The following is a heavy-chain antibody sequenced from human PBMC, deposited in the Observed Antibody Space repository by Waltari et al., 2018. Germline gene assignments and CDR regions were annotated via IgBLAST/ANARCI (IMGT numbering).Heavy chain of an antibody. CDR2: ISAYNGNT. D-gene: IGHD6-13*01. J-gene: IGHJ4*02. Sequence: QVQLVQSGAEVRKSGASVKVSCKASGYTFSNIGISWVRQAPGQGLEWMGWISAYNGNTKYAQKLQVRVTMTTDTSTSTAYMELRSLRSDDTAMYYCARDTSFIASPGTPHYWGQGTLVTVSS. V-gene: IGHV1-18*01. CDR3: ARDTSFIASPGTPHY. CDR1: GYTFSNIG.